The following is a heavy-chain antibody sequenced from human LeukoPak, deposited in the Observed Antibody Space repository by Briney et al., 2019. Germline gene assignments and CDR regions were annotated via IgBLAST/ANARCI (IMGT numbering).Heavy chain of an antibody. CDR1: GSSFTSYW. D-gene: IGHD3-3*02. CDR3: ARLALLECPDY. CDR2: IYPGDSDT. J-gene: IGHJ4*02. V-gene: IGHV5-51*01. Sequence: GGSLKISCKGSGSSFTSYWIGWVRRMPGKGLEWMGIIYPGDSDTRYSPSFQGQVTISANKSITTAYLQWSSLKASDTAMYYCARLALLECPDYWGQGTLVTVSS.